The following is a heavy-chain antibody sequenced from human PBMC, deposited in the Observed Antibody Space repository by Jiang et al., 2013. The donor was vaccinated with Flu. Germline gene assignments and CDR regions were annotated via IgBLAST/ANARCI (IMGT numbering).Heavy chain of an antibody. CDR1: GTFSSYA. Sequence: GTFSSYAISWVRQAPGQGLEWMEGIIPIFGTANYAQKFQGRVTITADESTSTAYMELSSLRSEDTAVYYCARVYYYDSSGTANSPFDIWGQGTMVTVSS. J-gene: IGHJ3*02. CDR2: IIPIFGTA. D-gene: IGHD3-22*01. CDR3: ARVYYYDSSGTANSPFDI. V-gene: IGHV1-69*01.